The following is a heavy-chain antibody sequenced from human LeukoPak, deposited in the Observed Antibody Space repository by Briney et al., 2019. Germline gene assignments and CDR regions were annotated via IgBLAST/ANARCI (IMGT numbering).Heavy chain of an antibody. CDR3: ARSSGIMGPTTPDY. CDR1: GDTFTSYS. Sequence: ASVKVSCKASGDTFTSYSVTWVRQAPDQRLEWVGWISTYNGNTNYVQNLQGRVTMITDAFTNTAYMELRDLRSDDTAVYYCARSSGIMGPTTPDYWGQGTLVAVSS. J-gene: IGHJ4*02. CDR2: ISTYNGNT. V-gene: IGHV1-18*01. D-gene: IGHD6-19*01.